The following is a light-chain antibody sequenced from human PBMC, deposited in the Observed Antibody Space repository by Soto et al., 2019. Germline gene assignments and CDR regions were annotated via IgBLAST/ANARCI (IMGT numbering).Light chain of an antibody. V-gene: IGLV1-51*01. CDR1: ISNIGGNS. CDR2: DDD. Sequence: QCLLTQPPCVSAAPGQRVTIACSGSISNIGGNSVSWYQQLPGTAPKLLIYDDDKRPSGIPDRFSGSKSGTSATLGITGFQTGDEADYYCGSWDSSLSAYVFGTGTKVTVL. CDR3: GSWDSSLSAYV. J-gene: IGLJ1*01.